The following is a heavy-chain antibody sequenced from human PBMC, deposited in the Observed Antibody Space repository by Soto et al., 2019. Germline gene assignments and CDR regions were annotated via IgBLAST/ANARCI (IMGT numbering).Heavy chain of an antibody. J-gene: IGHJ4*02. CDR3: ARGPLPNCGGDCYSGGDFDY. Sequence: ASVKVSCKASGYTFTSYDINWVRQATGQGLEWMGWMNPNSGNTGYAQKFQGRVTMTRNTSISTAYMELSSLRSEDTAVYYCARGPLPNCGGDCYSGGDFDYWGQGTLVTVSS. CDR2: MNPNSGNT. CDR1: GYTFTSYD. D-gene: IGHD2-21*01. V-gene: IGHV1-8*01.